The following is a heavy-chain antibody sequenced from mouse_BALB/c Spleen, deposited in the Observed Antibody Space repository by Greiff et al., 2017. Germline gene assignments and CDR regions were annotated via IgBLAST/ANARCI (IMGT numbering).Heavy chain of an antibody. V-gene: IGHV3-6*02. CDR1: GYSITSGYY. D-gene: IGHD1-1*01. CDR2: ISYDGSN. Sequence: VQLQQSGPGLVKPSQSLSLTCSVTGYSITSGYYWNWIRQFPGNKLEWMGYISYDGSNNYNPSLKNRISITRDTSKNQFFLKLNSVTTEDTATYYCARNYGSYYYAMDYWGQGTSVTVSS. J-gene: IGHJ4*01. CDR3: ARNYGSYYYAMDY.